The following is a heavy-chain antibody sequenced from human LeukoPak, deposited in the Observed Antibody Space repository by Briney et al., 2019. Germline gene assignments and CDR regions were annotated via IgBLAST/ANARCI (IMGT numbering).Heavy chain of an antibody. J-gene: IGHJ4*02. CDR1: GGTLNSFY. V-gene: IGHV4-59*08. CDR3: ARRQYSSSGFDY. Sequence: SETLSLTCTVSGGTLNSFYWTWIRQPPGKGLDYIGYVYYSGSTKYNPSLKSRVTISEDTSKNQFSLKLNSVTAADTAVYYCARRQYSSSGFDYWGQGTLVSVSS. CDR2: VYYSGST. D-gene: IGHD6-6*01.